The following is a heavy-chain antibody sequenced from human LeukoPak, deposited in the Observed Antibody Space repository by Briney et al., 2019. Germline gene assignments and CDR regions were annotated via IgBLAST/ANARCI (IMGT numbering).Heavy chain of an antibody. Sequence: ASVKVSCKVSGYTLTELSMHWVRQAPGKGLEWXXXXXPEDGETIYAQKFQGRVTMTEDTSTDTAYMELSSLRSEDTAVYYCATLNLDYYDSSGYFGLWGQGTLVTVSS. D-gene: IGHD3-22*01. V-gene: IGHV1-24*01. J-gene: IGHJ4*02. CDR2: XXPEDGET. CDR1: GYTLTELS. CDR3: ATLNLDYYDSSGYFGL.